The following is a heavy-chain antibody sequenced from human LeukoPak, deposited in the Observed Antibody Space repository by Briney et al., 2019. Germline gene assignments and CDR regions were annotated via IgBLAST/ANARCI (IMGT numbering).Heavy chain of an antibody. CDR2: ISGSGGST. CDR1: GFTFSSYA. D-gene: IGHD2-2*02. Sequence: PGGSLRLSCAASGFTFSSYAMSWVRQAPGKGLEWVSAISGSGGSTYYADSVKGRFTLSRDNSKNTLYLQMNSLRAEDTAVYYCAKNYCISTSCYTGGYYWGQGTLVTVSS. CDR3: AKNYCISTSCYTGGYY. V-gene: IGHV3-23*01. J-gene: IGHJ4*02.